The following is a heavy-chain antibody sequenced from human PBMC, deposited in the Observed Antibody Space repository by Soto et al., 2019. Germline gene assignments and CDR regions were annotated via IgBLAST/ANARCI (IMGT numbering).Heavy chain of an antibody. CDR1: GGSITSSNW. D-gene: IGHD3-10*01. J-gene: IGHJ4*02. V-gene: IGHV4-4*02. CDR3: ARAYYWFGEPNRFDS. Sequence: QVQLQESGPGLVKPSGTLSLTCVVSGGSITSSNWWSWVRQSPGKGLEWIGEIYHSGSTHYHPSLKSRVTISVDASKNQFSLKLSSLTAADTAIYYCARAYYWFGEPNRFDSWGPGTLVTVSS. CDR2: IYHSGST.